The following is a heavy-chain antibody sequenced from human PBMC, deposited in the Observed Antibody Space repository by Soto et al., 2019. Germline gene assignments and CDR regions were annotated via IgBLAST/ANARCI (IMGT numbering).Heavy chain of an antibody. D-gene: IGHD3-22*01. CDR1: GFTFSSYA. Sequence: LRLSCAASGFTFSSYAMHWVRQAPGKGLEWVAVISYDGSNKYYADSVKGRFTISRDNSKKTLYLQMNSLRAEDTAVYYCARDPSRGYYDSSGYNYWGQGAMVTVYS. CDR2: ISYDGSNK. CDR3: ARDPSRGYYDSSGYNY. V-gene: IGHV3-30-3*01. J-gene: IGHJ4*02.